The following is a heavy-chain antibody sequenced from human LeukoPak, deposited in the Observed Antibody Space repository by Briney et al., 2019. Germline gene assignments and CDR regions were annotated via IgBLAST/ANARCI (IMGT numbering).Heavy chain of an antibody. J-gene: IGHJ5*02. V-gene: IGHV2-5*01. CDR2: IYWNGDK. CDR3: AHRGCTSTSCLDWDWFGP. CDR1: GFSLTSSGVG. D-gene: IGHD2-2*01. Sequence: SGPTLVNPTQTLTLTCDFSGFSLTSSGVGVGWIRQPPGKALECLALIYWNGDKRYSPSLNSRLTITKDTSKNQVVLTMTNMDPVDTAIYYCAHRGCTSTSCLDWDWFGPWGQGILVTVSS.